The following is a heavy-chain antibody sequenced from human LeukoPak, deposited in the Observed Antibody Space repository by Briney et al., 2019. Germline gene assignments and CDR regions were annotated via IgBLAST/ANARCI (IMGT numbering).Heavy chain of an antibody. CDR1: GYTFTSYD. CDR3: ARKAGKYNWFDP. CDR2: MNPNSGNT. J-gene: IGHJ5*02. Sequence: ASVKVSCKASGYTFTSYDINWVRQATGQGRDWMGWMNPNSGNTGYAQKFQGRVTMTRNTSISTAYMELSSLRSEDTAVYYCARKAGKYNWFDPWGQGTLVTVSS. V-gene: IGHV1-8*01. D-gene: IGHD1-1*01.